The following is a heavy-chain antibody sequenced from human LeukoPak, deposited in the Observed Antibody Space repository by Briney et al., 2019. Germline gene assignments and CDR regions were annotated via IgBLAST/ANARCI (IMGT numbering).Heavy chain of an antibody. CDR2: INPNSGGT. V-gene: IGHV1-2*04. CDR1: GYTFTGYY. J-gene: IGHJ5*02. Sequence: GASVKVSCKASGYTFTGYYMHWVRQAPGQGLEWMGWINPNSGGTNYAQKFQGWVTMTRDTSISTAYMELSRLRSDDTAVYYCARESGGDHPWFDPWGQGTLVTVSS. D-gene: IGHD2-21*02. CDR3: ARESGGDHPWFDP.